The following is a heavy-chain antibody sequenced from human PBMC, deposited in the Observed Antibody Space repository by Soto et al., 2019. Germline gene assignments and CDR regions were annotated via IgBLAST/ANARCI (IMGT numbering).Heavy chain of an antibody. CDR1: GYTFTSYG. D-gene: IGHD3-22*01. V-gene: IGHV1-18*04. Sequence: GASVKVSCKASGYTFTSYGISWVRQAPGQGLEWMGWISAYNGNTNYAQKLQGRVTMTTDTSTGTAYMELRSLRSDDTAVYYCARVVGYYYDSSRDAFDIWGQGTMVTVSS. J-gene: IGHJ3*02. CDR3: ARVVGYYYDSSRDAFDI. CDR2: ISAYNGNT.